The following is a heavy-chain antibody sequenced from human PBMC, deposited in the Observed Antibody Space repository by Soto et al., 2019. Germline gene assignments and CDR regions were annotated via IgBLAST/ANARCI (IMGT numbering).Heavy chain of an antibody. CDR3: AREKTGSSSWYDY. V-gene: IGHV3-53*01. CDR1: GFTVSSNY. J-gene: IGHJ4*02. Sequence: GGSLRLSCAASGFTVSSNYMSWVRQAPGKGLEWVSVIYSGGSTYYADSVKGRFTISRDNSKNTLYLQMNSLRAEDTAVYYCAREKTGSSSWYDYWGQGTLVTVSS. D-gene: IGHD6-13*01. CDR2: IYSGGST.